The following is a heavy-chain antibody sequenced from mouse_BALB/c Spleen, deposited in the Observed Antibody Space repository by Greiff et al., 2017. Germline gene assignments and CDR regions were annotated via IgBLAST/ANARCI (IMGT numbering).Heavy chain of an antibody. CDR1: GFNIKDYY. CDR3: ARGYGRFAY. D-gene: IGHD1-2*01. V-gene: IGHV14-1*02. Sequence: VQLQQSGAELVRPGALVKLSCKASGFNIKDYYMHWVKQRPEQGLEWIGWIDPENGNTIYDPKFQGKASITADTSSNTAYLQLSSLTSEDTAVYYCARGYGRFAYWGQGTLVTVSA. CDR2: IDPENGNT. J-gene: IGHJ3*01.